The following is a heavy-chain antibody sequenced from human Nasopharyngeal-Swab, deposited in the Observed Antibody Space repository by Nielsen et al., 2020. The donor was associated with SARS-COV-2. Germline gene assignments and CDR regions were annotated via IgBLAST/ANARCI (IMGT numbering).Heavy chain of an antibody. V-gene: IGHV4-39*07. J-gene: IGHJ4*02. CDR3: ARDGLLWFGEAWGRPFDY. D-gene: IGHD3-10*01. CDR2: IYYSGST. Sequence: WIRQPPGKGLEWIGSIYYSGSTYYNPSLKSRVTISVDTFKNQFSLKLSSVTAADTAVYYCARDGLLWFGEAWGRPFDYWGQGTLVTVSS.